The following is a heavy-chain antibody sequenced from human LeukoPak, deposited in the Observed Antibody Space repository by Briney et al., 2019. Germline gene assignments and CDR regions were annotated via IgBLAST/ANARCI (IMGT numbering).Heavy chain of an antibody. CDR2: ISSSSSLI. D-gene: IGHD6-19*01. CDR3: AKVEAQDEVSGWYSQDQGDYYFDY. CDR1: GFTFSSYS. V-gene: IGHV3-48*01. J-gene: IGHJ4*02. Sequence: PGGSLRLSCAASGFTFSSYSMNWVRQAPGKGLEWVSYISSSSSLIYYADSVKGRFTISRDNSKNTLYLQMNSLRAEDTAVYYCAKVEAQDEVSGWYSQDQGDYYFDYWGQGTLVTVSS.